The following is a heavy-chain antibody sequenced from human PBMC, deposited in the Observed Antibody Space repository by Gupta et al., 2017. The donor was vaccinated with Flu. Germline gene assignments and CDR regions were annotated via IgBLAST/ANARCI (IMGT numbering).Heavy chain of an antibody. J-gene: IGHJ5*02. D-gene: IGHD4-17*01. CDR1: GGSISSGGYY. CDR3: ARTPKDDYVGVLWCDP. Sequence: QVQLQESGSGLVKPSQTLYLTCTVSGGSISSGGYYWSWIRQHPGKGLEWIGYIDDSGSTYYNPSLKSRVTIAVDTSKNQFSLKLSSVTAADTAVYYCARTPKDDYVGVLWCDPWGQGTLVTVSS. CDR2: IDDSGST. V-gene: IGHV4-31*03.